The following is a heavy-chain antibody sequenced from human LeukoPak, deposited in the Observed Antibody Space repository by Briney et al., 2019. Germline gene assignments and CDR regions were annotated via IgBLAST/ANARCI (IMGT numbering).Heavy chain of an antibody. D-gene: IGHD3-10*01. CDR2: IKQDGSEK. V-gene: IGHV3-7*03. CDR1: GFTFSSYW. J-gene: IGHJ4*02. Sequence: GGSLRLSCAASGFTFSSYWMSWVRQAPGKGLEWVANIKQDGSEKYYMDSVKGRFTISRDNAKKSLYLQMNSLRTEDTALYYCAKGPTIPPHYSAARNYFETKAHFDYWGQGTLVTVSS. CDR3: AKGPTIPPHYSAARNYFETKAHFDY.